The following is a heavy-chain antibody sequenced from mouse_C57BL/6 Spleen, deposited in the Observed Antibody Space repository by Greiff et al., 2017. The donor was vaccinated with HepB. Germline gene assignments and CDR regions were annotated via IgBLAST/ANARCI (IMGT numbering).Heavy chain of an antibody. V-gene: IGHV1-61*01. D-gene: IGHD1-1*01. CDR3: ARSPFSTVVAVDY. Sequence: QVQLQQPGAELVRPGSSVKLSCKASGYTFTSYWMDWVKQRPGQGLEWIGNIYPSDSETHYNQKFKDKATLTVDKSSSTAYMQLSSLTSEDSAVYYCARSPFSTVVAVDYWGQGTTLTVSS. J-gene: IGHJ2*01. CDR2: IYPSDSET. CDR1: GYTFTSYW.